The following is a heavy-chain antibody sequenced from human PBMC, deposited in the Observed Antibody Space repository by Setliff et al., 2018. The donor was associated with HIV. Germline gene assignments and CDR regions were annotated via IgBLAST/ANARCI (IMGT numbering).Heavy chain of an antibody. V-gene: IGHV1-69*13. D-gene: IGHD3-22*01. CDR1: GGTFRSQA. CDR2: LISMFKIP. CDR3: ARGGRHNFDSSGF. Sequence: ASVKVSCKTSGGTFRSQAISWVRQAPGQGLEWMGGLISMFKIPQIAQKFQGRVTITADESTSTAYMGLSSLTSEDTAVYYCARGGRHNFDSSGFWGQGTLVTVSS. J-gene: IGHJ4*02.